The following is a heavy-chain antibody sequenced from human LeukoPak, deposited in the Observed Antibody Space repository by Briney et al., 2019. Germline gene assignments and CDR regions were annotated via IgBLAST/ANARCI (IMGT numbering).Heavy chain of an antibody. Sequence: GGSLRLSCAASGFTFSSYAISWVRQTPGGGLGWVSAISGSGGSTYYADSVKGRFTISRDNSKNTLYLQMNSLRAEDTAVYYCAKDSPYGDYESYWGQGTLVTVSS. D-gene: IGHD4-17*01. V-gene: IGHV3-23*01. CDR2: ISGSGGST. CDR3: AKDSPYGDYESY. CDR1: GFTFSSYA. J-gene: IGHJ4*02.